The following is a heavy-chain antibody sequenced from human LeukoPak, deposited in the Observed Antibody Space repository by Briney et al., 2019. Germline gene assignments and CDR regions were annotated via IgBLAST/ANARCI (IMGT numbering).Heavy chain of an antibody. CDR2: IRSKANSYAT. Sequence: GGSLRLSCAASGFTFSGSAMHWVRQASGKGLEWVGRIRSKANSYATAYAASVNGRFTISRDDSKDTAYLQMNSLKAEDTAVYYCTTWSQGAHSDPWGQGTLVTVSS. CDR3: TTWSQGAHSDP. CDR1: GFTFSGSA. J-gene: IGHJ5*02. D-gene: IGHD3-16*01. V-gene: IGHV3-73*01.